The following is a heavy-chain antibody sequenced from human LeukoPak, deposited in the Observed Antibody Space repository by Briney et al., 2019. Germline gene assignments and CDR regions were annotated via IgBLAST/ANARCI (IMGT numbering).Heavy chain of an antibody. CDR1: GGSISSYY. V-gene: IGHV4-4*07. J-gene: IGHJ4*02. CDR2: IYTSGST. CDR3: ARDPCNSISCHRRYGLDQ. D-gene: IGHD2-2*01. Sequence: SETLSLTCTVSGGSISSYYWSWIRQAAGKGLEWIGRIYTSGSTNYNPSLKSRVTMSVDTSKNQFSLKSSSVTAADTAVYFCARDPCNSISCHRRYGLDQWGQGTLVTVSS.